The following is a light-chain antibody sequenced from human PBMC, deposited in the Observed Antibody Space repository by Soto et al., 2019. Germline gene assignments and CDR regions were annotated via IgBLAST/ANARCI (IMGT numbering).Light chain of an antibody. Sequence: QSALTQPASVSGSPGQSITISCTGTSSDVGSYNLVSWYQQHPGKAPKLMIYEGSKRPSGFSNRFSGSKSGNTASLTISGLQAEDEADYYCCSYAGSLVFGGGTKLPS. CDR2: EGS. J-gene: IGLJ2*01. CDR1: SSDVGSYNL. CDR3: CSYAGSLV. V-gene: IGLV2-23*01.